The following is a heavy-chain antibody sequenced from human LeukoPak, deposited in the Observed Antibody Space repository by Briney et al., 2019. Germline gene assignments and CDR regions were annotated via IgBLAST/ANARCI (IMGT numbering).Heavy chain of an antibody. CDR1: GFTFDDYA. D-gene: IGHD2-2*01. CDR2: ISWNSGSI. Sequence: PGGSLRLSCAASGFTFDDYAMHWVRQAPGKGLEWVSGISWNSGSIGYADSVKGRFTISRDNAKNSLYLQMSSLRAEDTALYYCAKDAGCSSTSCYGAFDYWGQGTLVTVSS. CDR3: AKDAGCSSTSCYGAFDY. J-gene: IGHJ4*02. V-gene: IGHV3-9*01.